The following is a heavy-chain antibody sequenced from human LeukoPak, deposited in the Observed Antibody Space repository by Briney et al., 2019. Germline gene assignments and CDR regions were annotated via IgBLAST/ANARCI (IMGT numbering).Heavy chain of an antibody. CDR1: GFTFSSYT. J-gene: IGHJ4*02. CDR2: IYSGGGT. CDR3: ARGSRWPTFDY. D-gene: IGHD6-13*01. V-gene: IGHV3-53*01. Sequence: GGSLRLSCAASGFTFSSYTMSWVRQAPGKGLEWVSIIYSGGGTNYADSVKGRFTISRDNSKNTLYLQMNSLRAEDTAVYYCARGSRWPTFDYWGQGTLVTVSS.